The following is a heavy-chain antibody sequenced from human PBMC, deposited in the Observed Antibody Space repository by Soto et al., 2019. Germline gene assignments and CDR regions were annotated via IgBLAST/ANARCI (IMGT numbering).Heavy chain of an antibody. CDR3: ARMGYYYDSSGYRYYGMDV. V-gene: IGHV1-69*13. D-gene: IGHD3-22*01. J-gene: IGHJ6*02. CDR2: IIPIFGTA. Sequence: GASVKVSCKASGGTFSSYAISWVRQAPGQGLEWVGGIIPIFGTANYAQKFQGRVTITADESTSTAYMELSSLRSEDTAVYYCARMGYYYDSSGYRYYGMDVWGQGTTVTVSS. CDR1: GGTFSSYA.